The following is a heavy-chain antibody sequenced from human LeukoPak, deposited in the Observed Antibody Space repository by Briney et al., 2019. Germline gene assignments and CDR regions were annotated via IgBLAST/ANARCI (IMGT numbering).Heavy chain of an antibody. V-gene: IGHV1-24*01. D-gene: IGHD1-26*01. CDR3: ATDPTVPPYSGSS. Sequence: GASVKVSCKVSGYTLTELSMHWVRRAPGKGLEWMGGFDPEDGETIYAQKFQGRVTMTEDTSTDTAYMELSSLRSEDTAVYYCATDPTVPPYSGSSWGQGTLVTVSS. CDR1: GYTLTELS. CDR2: FDPEDGET. J-gene: IGHJ5*02.